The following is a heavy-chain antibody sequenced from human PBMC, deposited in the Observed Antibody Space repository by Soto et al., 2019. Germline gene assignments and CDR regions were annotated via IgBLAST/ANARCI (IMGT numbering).Heavy chain of an antibody. Sequence: GGSLRLSCAASGFTFSSYSMNWVRQAPGKGLEWVSSISSSSSYIYYADSVKGRFTISRDNAKNSLYLQMNSLRAEDTAVYYCASKKLVEYSSSSPRKGGAFDIWGQGTMVTVSS. J-gene: IGHJ3*02. V-gene: IGHV3-21*01. CDR1: GFTFSSYS. D-gene: IGHD6-6*01. CDR3: ASKKLVEYSSSSPRKGGAFDI. CDR2: ISSSSSYI.